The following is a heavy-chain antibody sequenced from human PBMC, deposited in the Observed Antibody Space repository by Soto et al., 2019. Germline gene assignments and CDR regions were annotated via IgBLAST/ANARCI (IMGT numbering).Heavy chain of an antibody. Sequence: QLQLQESGPGLVKPSETLSLTCTVSGGSISSSSYYWGWIRQPPGQGLEWIGSIYYSGSTYYNPSLKSRVTISVDTSKNQFSLKLSSVTAADTAVYYCARRYYDFWSGYPHVNWFDPWGQGTLVTVSS. CDR1: GGSISSSSYY. D-gene: IGHD3-3*01. CDR2: IYYSGST. V-gene: IGHV4-39*01. J-gene: IGHJ5*02. CDR3: ARRYYDFWSGYPHVNWFDP.